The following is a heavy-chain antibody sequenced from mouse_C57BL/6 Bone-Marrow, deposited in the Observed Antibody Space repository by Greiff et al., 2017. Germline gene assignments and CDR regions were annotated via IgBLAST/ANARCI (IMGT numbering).Heavy chain of an antibody. Sequence: EVKLMESGAELVKPGASVKLSCIASGFNIKDYYMHWVKQRTEQGLEGIGRIDPEDGETKYAPKFQGKATITADTSSNTAYLQLSSLTSEDTAVYYCARPTAQALYFDYWGQGTTLTVSS. D-gene: IGHD3-2*02. CDR1: GFNIKDYY. V-gene: IGHV14-2*01. CDR2: IDPEDGET. CDR3: ARPTAQALYFDY. J-gene: IGHJ2*01.